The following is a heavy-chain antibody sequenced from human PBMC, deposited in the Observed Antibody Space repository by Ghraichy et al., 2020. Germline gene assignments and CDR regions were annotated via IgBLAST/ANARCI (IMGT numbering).Heavy chain of an antibody. CDR2: ISGSGSGT. CDR3: ARLRGGYYYDMDV. D-gene: IGHD2-15*01. CDR1: GFSFPNSA. J-gene: IGHJ6*02. V-gene: IGHV3-23*01. Sequence: GGSLRLSCVASGFSFPNSAMIWVRQAPGKGLEWVSEISGSGSGTNYADSVRGRFTISRDNSKNTVDLQMNSLRAEDPAVYYCARLRGGYYYDMDVWGQGTAVTVSS.